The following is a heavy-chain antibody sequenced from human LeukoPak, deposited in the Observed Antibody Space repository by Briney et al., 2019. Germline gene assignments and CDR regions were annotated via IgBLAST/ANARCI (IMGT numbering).Heavy chain of an antibody. CDR1: GFTFSSYA. J-gene: IGHJ6*02. Sequence: QPGGSLRLSCAASGFTFSSYAMSWVRQAPGKGLEWVSAISGSGGSTYYADSVKGRFTISRDNSKNTLYLQMNSLRAEDTAVYYCAKGQGYPPHYYYGMDVWGQGTTVTVSS. CDR2: ISGSGGST. CDR3: AKGQGYPPHYYYGMDV. V-gene: IGHV3-23*01. D-gene: IGHD1-1*01.